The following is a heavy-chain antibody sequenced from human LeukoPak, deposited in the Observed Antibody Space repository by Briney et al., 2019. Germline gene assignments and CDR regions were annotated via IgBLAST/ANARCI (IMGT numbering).Heavy chain of an antibody. Sequence: PGGSLRLSCVTSGFPFSDYYMSWIRQAPGKGLDWGSYISGSGSDIYYADSVKGRFTISRDNAKNSLHLQMNSLRAEDTAVYYCARGFDCSSTRCSCMDVWGQGTTVTVSS. CDR1: GFPFSDYY. CDR2: ISGSGSDI. J-gene: IGHJ6*02. V-gene: IGHV3-11*01. CDR3: ARGFDCSSTRCSCMDV. D-gene: IGHD2-2*01.